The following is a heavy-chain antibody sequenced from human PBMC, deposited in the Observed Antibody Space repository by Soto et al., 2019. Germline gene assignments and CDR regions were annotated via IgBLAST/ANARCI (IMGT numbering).Heavy chain of an antibody. CDR1: GGTFSSYT. Sequence: QVQLVQSGAEVKKPGSSVKVSCKASGGTFSSYTISWVRQAPGQGLEWMGRIIPILGIANYAQKFQGRVTITADKSTSTAYMELSSLRSEDTAVYYCGRVESNGAPLDVWGKGTTVTVSS. J-gene: IGHJ6*04. D-gene: IGHD2-8*01. V-gene: IGHV1-69*02. CDR3: GRVESNGAPLDV. CDR2: IIPILGIA.